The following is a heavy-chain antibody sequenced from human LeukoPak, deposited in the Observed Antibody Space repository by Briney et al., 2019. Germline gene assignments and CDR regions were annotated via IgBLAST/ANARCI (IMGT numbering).Heavy chain of an antibody. CDR1: GFTFSGSA. CDR2: IRSKAQGYAT. D-gene: IGHD6-13*01. Sequence: GGSLRLSCAASGFTFSGSAMHWVRQASGKGLEWVGRIRSKAQGYATAYAASVKGRFTISRDDSKNTAYLQMNSLKTEDTAVYYCAKDGAISSWYSSAYYYYYYYMDVWGKGTTVTVSS. CDR3: AKDGAISSWYSSAYYYYYYYMDV. V-gene: IGHV3-73*01. J-gene: IGHJ6*03.